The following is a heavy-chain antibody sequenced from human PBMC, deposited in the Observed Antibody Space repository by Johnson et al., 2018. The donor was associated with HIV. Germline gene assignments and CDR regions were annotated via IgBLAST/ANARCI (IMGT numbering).Heavy chain of an antibody. CDR1: GFTVSSTY. Sequence: VQLVESGGGLIQPGGSLRLSCAASGFTVSSTYMSWVRQAPGKGLEWVSAIYSGGDTYYPGSVTGRFTISRDNSKNTVYLQMNSLRVEDTAVYYCAKSPGKDHGGNSGGFDIWGQGTMVTASS. D-gene: IGHD4/OR15-4a*01. V-gene: IGHV3-53*01. CDR3: AKSPGKDHGGNSGGFDI. CDR2: IYSGGDT. J-gene: IGHJ3*02.